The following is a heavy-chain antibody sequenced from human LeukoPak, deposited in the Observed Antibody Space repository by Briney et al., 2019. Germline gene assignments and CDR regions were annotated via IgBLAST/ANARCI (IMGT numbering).Heavy chain of an antibody. V-gene: IGHV3-15*07. J-gene: IGHJ4*02. CDR2: IKSKTDGGTT. CDR1: GFTFTNAW. CDR3: TTARYSSSWSRDY. D-gene: IGHD6-13*01. Sequence: PGGSLRLSCAASGFTFTNAWMNWVRQAPGKGLEWVGRIKSKTDGGTTDYAAPVKGRFTISRDDSKNTLYLQVNSLEVEDTAVYFCTTARYSSSWSRDYWGQETLVTVSS.